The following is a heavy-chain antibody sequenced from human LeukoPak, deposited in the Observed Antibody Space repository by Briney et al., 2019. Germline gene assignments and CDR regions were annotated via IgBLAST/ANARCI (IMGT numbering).Heavy chain of an antibody. CDR3: AREYYDILTGYRRLDY. Sequence: SETLSLTCTVSGGSISSYYWSWILQPAGKGLECIGGIYTSGSTNYNPSLKSRVTLSVDTSKNQFSLKLSSVTAADTAVYYCAREYYDILTGYRRLDYWGQGTLVTVSS. CDR1: GGSISSYY. CDR2: IYTSGST. J-gene: IGHJ4*02. V-gene: IGHV4-4*07. D-gene: IGHD3-9*01.